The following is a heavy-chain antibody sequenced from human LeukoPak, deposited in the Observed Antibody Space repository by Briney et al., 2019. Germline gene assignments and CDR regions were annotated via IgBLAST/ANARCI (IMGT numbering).Heavy chain of an antibody. D-gene: IGHD6-13*01. J-gene: IGHJ5*02. V-gene: IGHV3-11*06. CDR2: ISSSSSYI. CDR3: AREVPKDSSSWYLGGNWFDP. Sequence: GGSLRLSCAASGFTFSDYYMSWIRQAPGKGLEWVSSISSSSSYIYYADSVKGRFTISRDNAKNSLYLQMNSLRAEDTAVYYCAREVPKDSSSWYLGGNWFDPWGQGTLVTVSS. CDR1: GFTFSDYY.